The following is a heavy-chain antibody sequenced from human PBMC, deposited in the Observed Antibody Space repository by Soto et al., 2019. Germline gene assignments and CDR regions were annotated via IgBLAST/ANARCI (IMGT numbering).Heavy chain of an antibody. CDR2: MNPNSGNT. Sequence: QVQLVQSGAEVKKPGASVKVSCKASGYTFTSYDINWVRQATGQGLEWMGWMNPNSGNTGYAQKFPGRVTMTRNTSISTAYMELSSLRSEDTAVYYCATGEAVWGVKTSAPTWGQGTLVTVSS. CDR3: ATGEAVWGVKTSAPT. CDR1: GYTFTSYD. D-gene: IGHD3-16*01. V-gene: IGHV1-8*01. J-gene: IGHJ5*02.